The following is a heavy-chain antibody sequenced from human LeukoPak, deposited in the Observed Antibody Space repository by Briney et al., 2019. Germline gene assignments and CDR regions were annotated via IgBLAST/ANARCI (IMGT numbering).Heavy chain of an antibody. Sequence: SVKVSCKASGGTLSSYAIIWVRQAPGQGLEWMGGIIPIFGTANYAQKFQGRVTITADESTSTAYMELSSLRSEDTAVYYCARDGGTMVRGVTSSPGRYYYYYMDVWGKGTTVTVSS. D-gene: IGHD3-10*01. CDR3: ARDGGTMVRGVTSSPGRYYYYYMDV. V-gene: IGHV1-69*13. CDR1: GGTLSSYA. J-gene: IGHJ6*03. CDR2: IIPIFGTA.